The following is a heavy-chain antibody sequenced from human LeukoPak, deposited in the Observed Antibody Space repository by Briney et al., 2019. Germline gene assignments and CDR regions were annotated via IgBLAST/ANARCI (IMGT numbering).Heavy chain of an antibody. D-gene: IGHD2-2*01. V-gene: IGHV3-21*01. CDR3: ASTIVVVPAATVRGHY. J-gene: IGHJ4*02. CDR2: ISSSSSYI. Sequence: GGSLRLSCAASGFTFSSYSMNWVRQAPGKGLEWVSSISSSSSYIYYADSVKGRFTISRDNAKNSLYLQMNSLRAEDTAVYYCASTIVVVPAATVRGHYWGQGTLVTVSS. CDR1: GFTFSSYS.